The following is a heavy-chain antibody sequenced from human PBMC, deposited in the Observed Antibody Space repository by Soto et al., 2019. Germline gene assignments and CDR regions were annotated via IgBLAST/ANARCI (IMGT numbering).Heavy chain of an antibody. CDR3: AREPTGSYYWYYYGMDV. D-gene: IGHD1-26*01. CDR2: IYSGGST. CDR1: GFTVSSNY. Sequence: GGSLRLSCAASGFTVSSNYMSWVRQAPGKGLEWVSVIYSGGSTYHADSVKGRFTISRDNSKNTLYLQMNSLRAEDTAVYYCAREPTGSYYWYYYGMDVWGPGTTVIVSS. V-gene: IGHV3-53*05. J-gene: IGHJ6*02.